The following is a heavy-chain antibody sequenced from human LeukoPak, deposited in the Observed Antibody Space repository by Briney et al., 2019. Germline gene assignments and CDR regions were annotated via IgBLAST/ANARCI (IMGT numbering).Heavy chain of an antibody. Sequence: PSETLSLTCTVSGGSISSYYWSWIRQPPGKGLEWIGYIYYSGSTNYNPSLKSRVTISVDTSKNQFSLKLSSVTAADTAVYYCARDMASCSGGSCYSPNYYYYGMDVWGQGTTVTVSS. CDR1: GGSISSYY. D-gene: IGHD2-15*01. CDR3: ARDMASCSGGSCYSPNYYYYGMDV. V-gene: IGHV4-59*01. CDR2: IYYSGST. J-gene: IGHJ6*02.